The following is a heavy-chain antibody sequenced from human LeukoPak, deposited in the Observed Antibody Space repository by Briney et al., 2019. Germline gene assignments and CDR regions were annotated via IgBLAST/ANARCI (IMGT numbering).Heavy chain of an antibody. J-gene: IGHJ6*03. CDR3: ARESRLTMIVVVIQYYYYMDV. D-gene: IGHD3-22*01. V-gene: IGHV3-23*01. CDR1: GFTFSSYA. Sequence: PGGSLRLSCAASGFTFSSYAMSWVRQAPGKGLEWVSAISGGGRSTYYADSVKGRFTISRDNSKNTLYLQMNSLRAEDTAVYYCARESRLTMIVVVIQYYYYMDVWGKGTTVTVSS. CDR2: ISGGGRST.